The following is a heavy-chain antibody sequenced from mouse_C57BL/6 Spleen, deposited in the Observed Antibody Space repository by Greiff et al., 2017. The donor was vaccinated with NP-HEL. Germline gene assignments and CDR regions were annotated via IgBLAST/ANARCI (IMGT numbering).Heavy chain of an antibody. V-gene: IGHV1-15*01. CDR3: TRSLYSNYPLDAMDY. Sequence: VQLQQSGAELVRPGASVTLSCKASGYTFTDYEMHWVKQTPVHGLEWIGAIDPETGGTAYNQKFKGKAILTADKSSSTTYMELRSLTSEDSAVYYCTRSLYSNYPLDAMDYWGQGTSVTVSS. CDR1: GYTFTDYE. CDR2: IDPETGGT. D-gene: IGHD2-5*01. J-gene: IGHJ4*01.